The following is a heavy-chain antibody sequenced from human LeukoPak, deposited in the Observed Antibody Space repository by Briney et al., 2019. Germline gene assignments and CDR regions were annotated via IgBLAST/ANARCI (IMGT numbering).Heavy chain of an antibody. CDR2: ISYDGSNK. V-gene: IGHV3-30*04. CDR3: ARASRYCSGGRCYGFDY. Sequence: GGSLRLSCAASGFTFSSYDMHWVRQAPGKGLEWVAVISYDGSNKYYADSVKGRFTISRDNSKNTLYLQMNSLRAEDTAVYYCARASRYCSGGRCYGFDYWGQGTLVTVSS. CDR1: GFTFSSYD. D-gene: IGHD2-15*01. J-gene: IGHJ4*02.